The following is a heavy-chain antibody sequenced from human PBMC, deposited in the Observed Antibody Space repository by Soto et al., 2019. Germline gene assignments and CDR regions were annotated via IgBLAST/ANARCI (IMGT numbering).Heavy chain of an antibody. J-gene: IGHJ5*02. Sequence: SETLSLTCTVSCASISGYYWSWIRKSAGKGLEWIGRIYATGTTDYNPSLKSRVMMSVDTSKKQFSLKLRSVTAADTAVYYCVRDGTKTLRDWFDPWGQGISVTVSS. CDR3: VRDGTKTLRDWFDP. D-gene: IGHD1-1*01. CDR2: IYATGTT. CDR1: CASISGYY. V-gene: IGHV4-4*07.